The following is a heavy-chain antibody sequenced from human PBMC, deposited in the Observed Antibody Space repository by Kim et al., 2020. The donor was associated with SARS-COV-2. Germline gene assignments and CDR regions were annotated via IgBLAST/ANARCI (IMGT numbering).Heavy chain of an antibody. V-gene: IGHV3-74*01. CDR3: ARAIAVAGTDY. J-gene: IGHJ4*02. D-gene: IGHD6-19*01. Sequence: SYADSVKGRFTISRDNAKKTLYLQMNSLRAEDTAVYYCARAIAVAGTDYWGQGTVVTVSS.